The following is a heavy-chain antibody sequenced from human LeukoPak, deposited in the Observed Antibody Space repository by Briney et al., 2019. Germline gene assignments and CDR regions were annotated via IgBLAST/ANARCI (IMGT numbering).Heavy chain of an antibody. CDR3: ARDNIAVAAHDY. Sequence: SETLSLTCAVYGGSFSGYYWSWIRQPPGKGLEWIGEINHSGSTNYNPSLKSRVTISVDTSKNQSSLKLSSVTAADTAVYYCARDNIAVAAHDYWGQGTLVTVSS. CDR2: INHSGST. J-gene: IGHJ4*02. V-gene: IGHV4-34*01. D-gene: IGHD6-19*01. CDR1: GGSFSGYY.